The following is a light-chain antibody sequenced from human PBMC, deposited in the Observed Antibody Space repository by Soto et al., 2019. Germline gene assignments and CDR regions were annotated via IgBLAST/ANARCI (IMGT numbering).Light chain of an antibody. CDR1: QGITNG. Sequence: DIQMTQSPSSVSASVGDSVTMTCRASQGITNGLAWYQQKPGKVPKPLIYGASSLQSGVPSRFSGGGSGTEFILTITGLQTEDFATYFCQEADGFPWRFGHGTRVEMK. V-gene: IGKV1-12*02. CDR2: GAS. CDR3: QEADGFPWR. J-gene: IGKJ1*01.